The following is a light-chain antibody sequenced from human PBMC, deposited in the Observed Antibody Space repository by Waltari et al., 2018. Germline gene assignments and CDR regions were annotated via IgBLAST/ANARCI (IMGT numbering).Light chain of an antibody. Sequence: EIVLTQSPATLSLSPGERATLSCRASQSVSSYLAGYQQKPGQAPRLLIYDASNRATDIPARFSGSGSGTDFTLTISSLEPEDFAVYYCQQRSNWPPITFGQGTRLEIK. CDR3: QQRSNWPPIT. V-gene: IGKV3-11*01. CDR1: QSVSSY. J-gene: IGKJ5*01. CDR2: DAS.